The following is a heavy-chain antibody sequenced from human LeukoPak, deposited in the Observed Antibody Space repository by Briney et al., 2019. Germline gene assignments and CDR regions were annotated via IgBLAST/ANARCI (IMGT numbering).Heavy chain of an antibody. Sequence: ASVKVSCMASGYTFTSYGISWVRQAPGQGLEWMGWISAYNGNTNYAQKLQGRVTMTTDTSTSTAYMELRSLRSDDTAVYYCARDGRRGYSSSWYDSPFDYWGQGTLVTVSS. CDR3: ARDGRRGYSSSWYDSPFDY. D-gene: IGHD6-13*01. CDR2: ISAYNGNT. J-gene: IGHJ4*02. CDR1: GYTFTSYG. V-gene: IGHV1-18*01.